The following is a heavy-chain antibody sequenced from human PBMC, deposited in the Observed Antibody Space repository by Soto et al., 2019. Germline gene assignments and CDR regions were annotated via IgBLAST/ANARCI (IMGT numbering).Heavy chain of an antibody. Sequence: XXVKVSCKASGYTFTSYAMHWVRHAPGQRLEWMGWINAGNGNTKYSQKFQGRVTITRDTSASTAYMELNSLRVEETAVYYCARDILWLDPKSRDPLDIWGQGTMVTVSS. CDR1: GYTFTSYA. CDR2: INAGNGNT. J-gene: IGHJ3*02. D-gene: IGHD2-21*01. V-gene: IGHV1-3*01. CDR3: ARDILWLDPKSRDPLDI.